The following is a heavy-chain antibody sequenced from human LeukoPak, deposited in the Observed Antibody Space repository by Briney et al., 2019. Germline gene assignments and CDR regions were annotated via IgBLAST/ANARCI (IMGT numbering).Heavy chain of an antibody. J-gene: IGHJ4*02. CDR1: GGSISSYY. CDR3: ARQMSGSSGLDY. Sequence: SETLSLTCTVSGGSISSYYWSWIRQPPGKGLEWIGYIYSSGSTNYNPSLKSRVTISIDTSENQFSLKLSSVTAADTAVYYCARQMSGSSGLDYWGQGTLVTVSS. V-gene: IGHV4-59*08. CDR2: IYSSGST. D-gene: IGHD6-19*01.